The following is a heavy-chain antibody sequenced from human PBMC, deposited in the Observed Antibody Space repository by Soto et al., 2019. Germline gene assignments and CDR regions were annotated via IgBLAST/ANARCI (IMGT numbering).Heavy chain of an antibody. CDR3: AREQLAAAGSIYYFDY. Sequence: SVKVSCKASGGTFSSYAISWVRQAPGQGLEWMGGIIPIFGTANYAQKFQGRVTITADESTSTAYMKLSGLRSEGTAVYYCAREQLAAAGSIYYFDYWGQGTLVTVSS. D-gene: IGHD6-13*01. J-gene: IGHJ4*02. V-gene: IGHV1-69*13. CDR2: IIPIFGTA. CDR1: GGTFSSYA.